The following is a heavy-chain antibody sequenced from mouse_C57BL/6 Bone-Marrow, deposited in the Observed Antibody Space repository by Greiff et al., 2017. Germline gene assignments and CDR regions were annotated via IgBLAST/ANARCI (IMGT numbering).Heavy chain of an antibody. J-gene: IGHJ3*01. CDR1: GYAFTNYL. CDR3: ASHGYYGSSPWFAY. V-gene: IGHV1-54*01. CDR2: INPGSGGT. Sequence: VQLQQSGAELVRPGTSVKVSCKASGYAFTNYLTEWVKQRPGQGLEWIGVINPGSGGTNYNEKFKGKATLTADKSSSTAYMQLSSLTSEDSAVYFCASHGYYGSSPWFAYWGQGTLVTVSA. D-gene: IGHD1-1*01.